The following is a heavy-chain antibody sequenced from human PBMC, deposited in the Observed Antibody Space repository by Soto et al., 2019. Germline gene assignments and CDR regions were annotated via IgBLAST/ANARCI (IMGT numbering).Heavy chain of an antibody. Sequence: PVGPLRLSCAVSGFTFSNDGMSWVRQAPGKGLEWVASRNQDGSERYYVDSVKGRFSISRDNGKNSLSLQMHSLRAEDTALYYCARSIYWGQGTLVTVSS. CDR3: ARSIY. V-gene: IGHV3-7*01. CDR1: GFTFSNDG. CDR2: RNQDGSER. J-gene: IGHJ4*02.